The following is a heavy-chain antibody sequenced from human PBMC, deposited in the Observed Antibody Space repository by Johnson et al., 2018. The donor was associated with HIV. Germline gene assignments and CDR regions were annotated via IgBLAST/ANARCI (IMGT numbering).Heavy chain of an antibody. D-gene: IGHD1-26*01. Sequence: EVQLVESGGGVVQTGRSLRLSCAVSGFTLSNYAMHWVRQAPGKGLEWVANIKDDGSEKYYVDSVKGRLTISRDNAKNTLYLQMNSLRAEDTALYYCARDGPRGSYGAFDIWGQGTMVTVSS. J-gene: IGHJ3*02. CDR1: GFTLSNYA. CDR3: ARDGPRGSYGAFDI. CDR2: IKDDGSEK. V-gene: IGHV3-7*03.